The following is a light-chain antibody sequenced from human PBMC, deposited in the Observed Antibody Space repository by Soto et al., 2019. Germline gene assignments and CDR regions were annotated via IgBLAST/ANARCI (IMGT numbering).Light chain of an antibody. CDR1: NSNIAYNY. CDR2: DSN. J-gene: IGLJ3*02. CDR3: VTWDISLSAVA. V-gene: IGLV1-51*01. Sequence: QSVLTQPPSVSAAPGQKVTISCAGTNSNIAYNYVSWYQQFPGRAPKLLIYDSNERPSGIPDRFSGSKSGTSATLGITGLQTGDEADYYCVTWDISLSAVAFGGGTQLTVL.